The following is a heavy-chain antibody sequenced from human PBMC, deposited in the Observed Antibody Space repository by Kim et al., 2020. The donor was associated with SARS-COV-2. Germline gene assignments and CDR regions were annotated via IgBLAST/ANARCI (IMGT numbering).Heavy chain of an antibody. CDR3: AREPSRITDYLHAEYFQH. Sequence: KGRITISRDNAKNSLYLQMNSLRAEDTAVYYCAREPSRITDYLHAEYFQHWGQGTLVTVSS. D-gene: IGHD4-17*01. V-gene: IGHV3-11*06. J-gene: IGHJ1*01.